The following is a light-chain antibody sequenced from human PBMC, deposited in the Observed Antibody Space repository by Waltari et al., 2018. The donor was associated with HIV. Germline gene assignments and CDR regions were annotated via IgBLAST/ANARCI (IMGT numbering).Light chain of an antibody. CDR3: QQLNRYPLT. CDR2: AAS. J-gene: IGKJ3*01. Sequence: DIQLTHSPSFLSASVGDRVTSTCRPSQGISSYLAWYQQKPGKAPKLLIYAASTLQSGVPSRFSGSGSGTEFTLTISSLQPEDFATYYCQQLNRYPLTFGPGTKVDIK. V-gene: IGKV1-9*01. CDR1: QGISSY.